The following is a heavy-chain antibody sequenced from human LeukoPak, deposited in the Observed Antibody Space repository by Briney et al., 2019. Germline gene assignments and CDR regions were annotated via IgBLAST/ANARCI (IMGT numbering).Heavy chain of an antibody. J-gene: IGHJ4*02. V-gene: IGHV1-2*04. D-gene: IGHD3-10*02. CDR3: ATALLFGELLFDY. CDR1: GYTFTGYY. Sequence: ASVKVSCKASGYTFTGYYMHWVRQAPGQGLEWMGWINPNSGGTNYAQKFQGWVTMTRDTSISTAYMELSRLRSDDTAVYYCATALLFGELLFDYWGQGTLVTVSS. CDR2: INPNSGGT.